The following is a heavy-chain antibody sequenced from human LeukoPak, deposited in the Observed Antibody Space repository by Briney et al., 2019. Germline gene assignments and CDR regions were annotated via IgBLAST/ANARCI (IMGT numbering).Heavy chain of an antibody. V-gene: IGHV1-69*05. Sequence: SVKVSCKASGGTFSSYAISWVRQAPGQGLEWMGGIIPIFGTANYAQKFQGRVTTTTDESTSTAYMELSSLRSEDTAVYYCARWSSITGTGDFWGQGTLVTVSS. J-gene: IGHJ4*02. D-gene: IGHD1-20*01. CDR2: IIPIFGTA. CDR1: GGTFSSYA. CDR3: ARWSSITGTGDF.